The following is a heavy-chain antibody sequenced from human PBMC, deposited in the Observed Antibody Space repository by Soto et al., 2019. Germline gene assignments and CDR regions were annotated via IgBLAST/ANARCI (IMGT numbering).Heavy chain of an antibody. CDR1: GDRLTGCY. CDR2: INPNSGGT. CDR3: ARALVPYYYYGMDV. V-gene: IGHV1-2*04. Sequence: VSVKASCKASGDRLTGCYLHWAQQDPGQGLEWMGWINPNSGGTNYAQKFQGWVTMTRDTSISTAYMELSRLRSDDTAVYYCARALVPYYYYGMDVWGQGTTVTVSS. J-gene: IGHJ6*02.